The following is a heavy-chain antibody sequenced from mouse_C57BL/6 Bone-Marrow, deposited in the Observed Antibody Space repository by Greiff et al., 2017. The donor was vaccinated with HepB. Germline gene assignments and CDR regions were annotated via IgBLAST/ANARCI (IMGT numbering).Heavy chain of an antibody. V-gene: IGHV1-63*01. D-gene: IGHD1-1*02. Sequence: LVESGAELVRPGTSVKMSCKASGYTFTNYWIGWAKQRPGHGLEWIGDIYPGGGYTNYNEKFKVKATLTADKSSSTAYMQFCSLTSEDSAIYYCAREPYGYAMDYWGQGTSVTVSS. J-gene: IGHJ4*01. CDR3: AREPYGYAMDY. CDR2: IYPGGGYT. CDR1: GYTFTNYW.